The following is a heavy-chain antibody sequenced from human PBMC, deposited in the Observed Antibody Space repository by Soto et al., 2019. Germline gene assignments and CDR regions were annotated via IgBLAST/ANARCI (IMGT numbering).Heavy chain of an antibody. J-gene: IGHJ4*02. CDR2: ISSGSTYI. Sequence: EVQLVESGGGLVKPGGSLRLSCAASGFTFNTYGMNWVRQAPGKGLEWVSSISSGSTYIYYADSVKGRFTISRDNAKNSLYLQMNSLRAEDTAVYYCARVLEGYYYGSGSVDYWGQGTLVTVSS. D-gene: IGHD3-10*01. CDR3: ARVLEGYYYGSGSVDY. V-gene: IGHV3-21*01. CDR1: GFTFNTYG.